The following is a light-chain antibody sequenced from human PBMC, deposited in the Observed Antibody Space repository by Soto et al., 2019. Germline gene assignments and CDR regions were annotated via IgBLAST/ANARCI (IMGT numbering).Light chain of an antibody. CDR2: DVN. J-gene: IGLJ1*01. V-gene: IGLV2-11*01. CDR1: NNDVGFYNY. CDR3: TSYTSSITYV. Sequence: QSALTQPRSVSGSPGQSVTISCTGTNNDVGFYNYVSWYQQQLGKAPKLLIYDVNKRPSGVPPRFSGSKSANTASLTISGLQAADEADYYCTSYTSSITYVFGTGTKVTVL.